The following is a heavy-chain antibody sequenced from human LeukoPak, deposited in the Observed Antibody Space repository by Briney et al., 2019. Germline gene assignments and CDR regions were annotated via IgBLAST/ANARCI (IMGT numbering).Heavy chain of an antibody. Sequence: SETLSLTCTVSGGSISSHYWSWIRQPPGKGLEWIGYIYYSGSTNYNPSLKSRVTISVDTSKNQFSLKLSSATAADTAVYYCARDLFLAAAGGGGFDPWGQGTLVTVSS. J-gene: IGHJ5*02. D-gene: IGHD6-13*01. CDR1: GGSISSHY. CDR3: ARDLFLAAAGGGGFDP. V-gene: IGHV4-59*11. CDR2: IYYSGST.